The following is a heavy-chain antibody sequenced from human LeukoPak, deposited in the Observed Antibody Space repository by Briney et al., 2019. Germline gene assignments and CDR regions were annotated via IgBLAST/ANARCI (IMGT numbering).Heavy chain of an antibody. CDR1: GGSFSGYY. V-gene: IGHV4-34*01. D-gene: IGHD1-7*01. CDR3: ARGCIPSLKFPTRPRNYQFWFDP. J-gene: IGHJ5*02. CDR2: INHSGST. Sequence: SETLSLTCAVYGGSFSGYYWSWIRQPPGKGLEWIGEINHSGSTNYNPSLKGRVTISVDTSKNQFSLKLSSVTAADTAVYYCARGCIPSLKFPTRPRNYQFWFDPWGQGTLVTVSS.